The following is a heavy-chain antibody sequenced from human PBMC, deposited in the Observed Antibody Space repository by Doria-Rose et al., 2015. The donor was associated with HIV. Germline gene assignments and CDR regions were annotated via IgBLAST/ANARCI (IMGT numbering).Heavy chain of an antibody. CDR1: GVSLSSPGMG. CDR2: IFSDHER. J-gene: IGHJ4*02. CDR3: ARIKSSRWYHKYYFDF. Sequence: SGPVLVKPTETLTLTCTVSGVSLSSPGMGVSWIRQPPGKALEWLANIFSDHERSYKTSLESRLTISRGTSKSQVVLTMTDMDPVDTATYYCARIKSSRWYHKYYFDFWGQGTLVIVSA. D-gene: IGHD6-13*01. V-gene: IGHV2-26*01.